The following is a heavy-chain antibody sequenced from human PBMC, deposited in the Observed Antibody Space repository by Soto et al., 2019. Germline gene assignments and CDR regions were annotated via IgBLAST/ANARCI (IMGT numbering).Heavy chain of an antibody. CDR2: IYRGGSA. V-gene: IGHV3-53*01. CDR3: ARGEEWGWRHYFDL. Sequence: EVQLVESGGDLILPGGSMRLSCAASGFSVSSTYMNWVRQAPGKGLEWVSVIYRGGSASYADSVKGRFTISRDNSKNTVYLQMRNMRADDTGVYYCARGEEWGWRHYFDLWGQGTLVTVSS. D-gene: IGHD3-3*01. J-gene: IGHJ4*02. CDR1: GFSVSSTY.